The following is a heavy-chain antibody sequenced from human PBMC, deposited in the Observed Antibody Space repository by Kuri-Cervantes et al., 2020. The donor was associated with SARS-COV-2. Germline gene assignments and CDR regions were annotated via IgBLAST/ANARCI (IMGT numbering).Heavy chain of an antibody. V-gene: IGHV4-59*05. CDR1: GGSISSYY. Sequence: SETLSLTCTVSGGSISSYYWSWIRQPPGKGLEWIGSIYYSGSTYYNPSLKSRVTISVDTSKNQFSLKLSSVTAADTAVYYCARRIYSNYYYYMDVWGKGTTVTVSS. D-gene: IGHD4-11*01. CDR3: ARRIYSNYYYYMDV. J-gene: IGHJ6*03. CDR2: IYYSGST.